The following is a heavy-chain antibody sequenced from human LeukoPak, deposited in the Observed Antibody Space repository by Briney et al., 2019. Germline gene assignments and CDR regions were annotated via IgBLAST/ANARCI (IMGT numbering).Heavy chain of an antibody. Sequence: ASVKVSCKASGYTFTGYYMHWVRQAPGQGLEWMGWINPNSGGTNYAQKFQGRVTMTRDTSTSTVYMELSSLTSEDTAVYYCARGGGREYDYVWGSYCFDYWGQGTLVTVSS. CDR2: INPNSGGT. D-gene: IGHD3-16*01. CDR1: GYTFTGYY. J-gene: IGHJ4*02. CDR3: ARGGGREYDYVWGSYCFDY. V-gene: IGHV1-2*02.